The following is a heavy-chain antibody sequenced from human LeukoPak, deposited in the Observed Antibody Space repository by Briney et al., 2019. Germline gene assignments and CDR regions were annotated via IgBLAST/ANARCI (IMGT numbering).Heavy chain of an antibody. CDR1: GTSFSSYY. Sequence: PSETLSLTRAVSGTSFSSYYWSWIRQPPGKGLEWIGEVNHSGYTNDNPSLKSRVTISVDTSKSQFSLRLRSVTAADTAVYFCARMTTGHDFWGQGTLVTVSS. CDR2: VNHSGYT. V-gene: IGHV4-34*01. J-gene: IGHJ4*02. D-gene: IGHD4-17*01. CDR3: ARMTTGHDF.